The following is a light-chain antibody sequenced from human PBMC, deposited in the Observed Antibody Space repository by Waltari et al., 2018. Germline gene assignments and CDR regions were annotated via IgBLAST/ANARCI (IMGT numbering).Light chain of an antibody. V-gene: IGKV2-29*02. CDR3: MQGIHLPLT. CDR2: EVS. J-gene: IGKJ4*01. CDR1: ESLLFSNGKTY. Sequence: DIVMTQTPLSLSVTPGQPAPIPCKSSESLLFSNGKTYMYWFLQRPGQSPQLLIYEVSSRLSGVPDRFSGSGSGTDFTLKISRVEAEDVGIYYCMQGIHLPLTFGGGTKVEIK.